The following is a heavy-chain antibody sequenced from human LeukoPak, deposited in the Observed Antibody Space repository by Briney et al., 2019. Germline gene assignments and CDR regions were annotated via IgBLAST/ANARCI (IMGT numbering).Heavy chain of an antibody. D-gene: IGHD3-10*01. CDR1: GGSISSYY. J-gene: IGHJ5*02. CDR2: IYYSGST. V-gene: IGHV4-59*01. CDR3: ARLGDGSGRSGRFFGWFDP. Sequence: PSETLSLTCTVSGGSISSYYWSWIRQPPGKGLEWIGYIYYSGSTNHNPSLKSRVTISVDTSKNQFSLKLSSVTAADTAVYYCARLGDGSGRSGRFFGWFDPWGQGTLVTVSS.